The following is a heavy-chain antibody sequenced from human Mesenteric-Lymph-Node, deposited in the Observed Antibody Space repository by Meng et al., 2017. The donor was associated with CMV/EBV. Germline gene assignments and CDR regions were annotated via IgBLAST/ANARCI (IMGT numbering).Heavy chain of an antibody. V-gene: IGHV1-18*04. CDR2: ISGYNGNI. Sequence: SCETSGYTFTSYGTSWVRQSPGQGLEWMGWISGYNGNINYVQKFQGRVTMTIDTSTSTSYMELRSLRSDDTAVYYCARDRATASSDSWGQGTLVTVSS. CDR3: ARDRATASSDS. D-gene: IGHD6-13*01. CDR1: GYTFTSYG. J-gene: IGHJ4*02.